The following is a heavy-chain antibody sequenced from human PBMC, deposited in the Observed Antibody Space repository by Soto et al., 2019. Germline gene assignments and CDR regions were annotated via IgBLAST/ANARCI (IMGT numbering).Heavy chain of an antibody. J-gene: IGHJ5*02. Sequence: PGGSLRLSCAASGFTFSSYSMNWVRQAPGKGLECISYISSSSSTIYYADSVEGRFTISRDTSKNQFSLKLTSVTAADTAVYYCARDLVAEAATPPNWFDPWGQGTLVTVSS. D-gene: IGHD2-15*01. CDR3: ARDLVAEAATPPNWFDP. V-gene: IGHV3-48*01. CDR1: GFTFSSYS. CDR2: ISSSSSTI.